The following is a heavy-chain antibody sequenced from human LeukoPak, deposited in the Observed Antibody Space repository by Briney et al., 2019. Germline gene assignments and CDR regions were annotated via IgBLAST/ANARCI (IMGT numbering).Heavy chain of an antibody. CDR1: GFTFSSYE. CDR3: AKDSKYSSGWAGGPFDY. CDR2: ISSSGSTI. Sequence: QSGGSLRLSCAASGFTFSSYEMNWVRQAPGKGLEWVSYISSSGSTIYYADSVKGRFTISRDNAKNSLYLQMNSLRAEDTAVYYCAKDSKYSSGWAGGPFDYWGQGTLVTVSS. V-gene: IGHV3-48*03. D-gene: IGHD6-19*01. J-gene: IGHJ4*02.